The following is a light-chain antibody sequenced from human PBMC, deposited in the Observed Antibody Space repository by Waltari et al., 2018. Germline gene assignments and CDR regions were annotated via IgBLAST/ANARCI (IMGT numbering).Light chain of an antibody. J-gene: IGKJ4*01. CDR1: QSISSW. CDR3: QHYSSYPPT. CDR2: KAS. Sequence: DIQMTQSPSTLSASVGDRVTITCRTSQSISSWLAWYQQKPGKAPKLLIYKASSLERGVPSRFRGSGSGTEFTLTISSLQPDGFATFYCQHYSSYPPTFGGGTKVEIK. V-gene: IGKV1-5*03.